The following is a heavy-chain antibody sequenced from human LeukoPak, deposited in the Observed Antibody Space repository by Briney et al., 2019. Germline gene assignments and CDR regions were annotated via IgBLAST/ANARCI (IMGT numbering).Heavy chain of an antibody. CDR2: INPSGGST. CDR3: ARDHPCGGDCYSVGY. J-gene: IGHJ4*02. Sequence: ASVKVSCKASGYTFTSYYMHWVRQAPGQGLEWMGIINPSGGSTSYAQKFQGRVTMTRDTSTSTVYMELSSLRSEATAVYYCARDHPCGGDCYSVGYWGQGTLVTVSS. CDR1: GYTFTSYY. V-gene: IGHV1-46*01. D-gene: IGHD2-21*02.